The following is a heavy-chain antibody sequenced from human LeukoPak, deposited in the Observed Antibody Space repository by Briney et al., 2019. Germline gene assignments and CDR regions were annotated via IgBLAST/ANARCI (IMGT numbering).Heavy chain of an antibody. D-gene: IGHD4-17*01. J-gene: IGHJ6*02. CDR2: ISSSSSTI. V-gene: IGHV3-48*01. Sequence: GGSLRLSCAASGFTFSSYSMNWVRQAPGKGLEWVSYISSSSSTIYYADSVKGRFTISRDNAKNSLYLQMNSLRAEDTAVYYCAREGYVTTGIYYYYGMDVWGQGTTVTVSS. CDR1: GFTFSSYS. CDR3: AREGYVTTGIYYYYGMDV.